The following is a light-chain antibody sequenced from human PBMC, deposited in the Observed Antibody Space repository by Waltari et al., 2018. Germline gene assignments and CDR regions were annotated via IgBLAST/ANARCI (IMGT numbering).Light chain of an antibody. CDR3: CSYAGSSTFVV. J-gene: IGLJ2*01. CDR1: SRDVGSYNL. V-gene: IGLV2-23*03. CDR2: EGS. Sequence: QSALTQPASVSGSPGQSITISCTGTSRDVGSYNLVSWYQQHPGKAPKLMSYEGSKRPSVVSNRFSGSKSGNTASLTISGLQAEDEADYYCCSYAGSSTFVVFGGGTKLTVL.